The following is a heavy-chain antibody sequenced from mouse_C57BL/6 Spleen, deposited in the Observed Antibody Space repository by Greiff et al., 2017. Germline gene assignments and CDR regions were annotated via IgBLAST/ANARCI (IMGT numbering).Heavy chain of an antibody. V-gene: IGHV1-9*01. CDR1: GYTFTGYW. Sequence: VQLQQSGAELMKPGASVKLSCKATGYTFTGYWIEWVKQRPGHGLEWIGEILPGSGSTYYNEKFKGKATLTADKSSSTAYMQLSSLTSEDSAVYFCARRNWEYWYFDVWGTGTTVTVSS. CDR2: ILPGSGST. D-gene: IGHD4-1*01. CDR3: ARRNWEYWYFDV. J-gene: IGHJ1*03.